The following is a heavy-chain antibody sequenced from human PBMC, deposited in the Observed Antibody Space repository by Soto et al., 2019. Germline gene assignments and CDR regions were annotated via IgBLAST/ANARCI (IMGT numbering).Heavy chain of an antibody. Sequence: PGGSLRLSCAASGFTFNSFAMSWVRQAPGKGLEWVSAITGSGDSTYYADSVKGRFTISRDDSKNTLYLQMNSLRAEDTAVYYCAKDRLHNWNSYWFDPWGLGTLLTVSS. CDR2: ITGSGDST. CDR3: AKDRLHNWNSYWFDP. CDR1: GFTFNSFA. J-gene: IGHJ5*02. V-gene: IGHV3-23*01. D-gene: IGHD1-7*01.